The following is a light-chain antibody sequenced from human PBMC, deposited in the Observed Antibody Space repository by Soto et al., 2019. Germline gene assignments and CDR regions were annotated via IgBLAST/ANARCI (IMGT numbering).Light chain of an antibody. CDR2: GAS. Sequence: DIPMPQSPSSLSVSVGDRVTMSCRTSQDIAFYLSWYQQKPGKAPQLLIYGASNLQHGAPSRFSGSGSGTDFTLTITSLQPEDFATYFCQQNYYIPYTFGQGTKLEI. CDR1: QDIAFY. V-gene: IGKV1-39*01. CDR3: QQNYYIPYT. J-gene: IGKJ2*01.